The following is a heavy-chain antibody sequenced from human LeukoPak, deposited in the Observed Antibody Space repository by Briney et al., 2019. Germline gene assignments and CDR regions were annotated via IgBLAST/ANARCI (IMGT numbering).Heavy chain of an antibody. V-gene: IGHV4-34*01. J-gene: IGHJ4*02. Sequence: PSETLSLTCTVSGGSISSYYWSWIRQPPGKGLECIGEIHHSGSTNCNPSLKSRVTLSVDTSKNQFSLKLSSVTAADTAVYYCARSRGWLQSHPLGYWGQGTLVTVSS. CDR1: GGSISSYY. D-gene: IGHD5-24*01. CDR2: IHHSGST. CDR3: ARSRGWLQSHPLGY.